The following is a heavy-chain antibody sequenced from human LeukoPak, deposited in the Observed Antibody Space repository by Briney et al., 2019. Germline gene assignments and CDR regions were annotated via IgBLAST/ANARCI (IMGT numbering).Heavy chain of an antibody. CDR2: IKQDGSEK. CDR1: GFTFSSYW. CDR3: ANDVDTAMVHDY. D-gene: IGHD5-18*01. J-gene: IGHJ4*02. V-gene: IGHV3-7*01. Sequence: GGSLRLSCAASGFTFSSYWMSWVGQAPGKGLEWVANIKQDGSEKYYVDSVKGRFTISRDNAKNSLYLQMNSLRAEDTAVYYCANDVDTAMVHDYWGQGTLVTVSS.